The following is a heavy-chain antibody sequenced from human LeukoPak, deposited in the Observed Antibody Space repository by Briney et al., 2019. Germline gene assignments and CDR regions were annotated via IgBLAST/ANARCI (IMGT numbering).Heavy chain of an antibody. CDR2: ISSSSSYI. Sequence: GGSLRLSCAASGFTFSSYSMNWVRQAPGKGLEWVSSISSSSSYIYCADSVKGRFTISRDNAKNSLYLQMNSLRAEDTAVYYCARDGSSSRDDAFDIWGQGTMVTVSS. D-gene: IGHD6-6*01. CDR1: GFTFSSYS. J-gene: IGHJ3*02. V-gene: IGHV3-21*01. CDR3: ARDGSSSRDDAFDI.